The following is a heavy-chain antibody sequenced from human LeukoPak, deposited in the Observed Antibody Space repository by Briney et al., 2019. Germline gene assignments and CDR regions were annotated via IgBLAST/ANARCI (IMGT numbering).Heavy chain of an antibody. Sequence: SETLSLTCTVSGGSVSSGGYYWSWIRQPPGKGLEWIGYIYYSGSTNYNPSLKSRVTISVDTSKNQFSLKLSSVTAADTAVYYCARASPAGQLAPEYWGQGTLVTVSS. J-gene: IGHJ4*02. CDR2: IYYSGST. V-gene: IGHV4-61*08. D-gene: IGHD6-13*01. CDR3: ARASPAGQLAPEY. CDR1: GGSVSSGGYY.